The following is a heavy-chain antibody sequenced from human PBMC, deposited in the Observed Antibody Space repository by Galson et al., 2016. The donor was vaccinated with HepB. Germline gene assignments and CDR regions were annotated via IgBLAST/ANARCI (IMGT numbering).Heavy chain of an antibody. J-gene: IGHJ4*02. V-gene: IGHV3-30*18. CDR1: GFTFSSYG. Sequence: SCAASGFTFSSYGMHWVRQAPGKGLEWVAFISYDGSNKKYADSVKGRFTISRDNSKKTLYLLMNSLRAEDTAVYYCAKDGRIYCSSASCHDHFHYWGQGTLVTVSS. D-gene: IGHD2-2*01. CDR3: AKDGRIYCSSASCHDHFHY. CDR2: ISYDGSNK.